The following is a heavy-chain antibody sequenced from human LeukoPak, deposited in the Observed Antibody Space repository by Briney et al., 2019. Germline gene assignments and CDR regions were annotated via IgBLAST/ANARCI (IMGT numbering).Heavy chain of an antibody. Sequence: SETLSITCTVSGGSISSYYWRWIRQPAGKGLDSIGRIYTSGSTNYNPSLKSRVTMSVDTSKNQFSLKLSSVTAADTAVYYCARLGYCSSTSCSDDYWGQGTLVTVSS. CDR1: GGSISSYY. D-gene: IGHD2-2*01. V-gene: IGHV4-4*07. CDR2: IYTSGST. CDR3: ARLGYCSSTSCSDDY. J-gene: IGHJ4*02.